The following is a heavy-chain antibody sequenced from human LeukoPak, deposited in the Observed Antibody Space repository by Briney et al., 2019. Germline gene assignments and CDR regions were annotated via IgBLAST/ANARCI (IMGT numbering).Heavy chain of an antibody. CDR2: INPNSGGT. D-gene: IGHD3-16*01. CDR1: GYTFTSYY. V-gene: IGHV1-2*02. CDR3: ARVFRWGSPGAFDI. Sequence: ASVKVSCKASGYTFTSYYMHWVRQAPGQGLEWMGWINPNSGGTNYAQKFQGRVTMTRDTSISTAYMELSRLRSDDTAVYYCARVFRWGSPGAFDIWGQGTMVTVSS. J-gene: IGHJ3*02.